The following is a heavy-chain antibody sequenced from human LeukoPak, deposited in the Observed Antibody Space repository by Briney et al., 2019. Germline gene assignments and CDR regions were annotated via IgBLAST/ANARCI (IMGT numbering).Heavy chain of an antibody. V-gene: IGHV4-61*02. CDR3: ARDVARLNYDFWSGQAKRGDAFDI. J-gene: IGHJ3*02. D-gene: IGHD3-3*01. CDR2: IYTSGST. Sequence: SQTLSLTCTVSGGSISSGSCYWSWIRQPAGKGLVWIGRIYTSGSTNYNPSLKSRVTISVDTSKNQFSLKLSSVTAADTAVYYCARDVARLNYDFWSGQAKRGDAFDIWGQGTMVTVSS. CDR1: GGSISSGSCY.